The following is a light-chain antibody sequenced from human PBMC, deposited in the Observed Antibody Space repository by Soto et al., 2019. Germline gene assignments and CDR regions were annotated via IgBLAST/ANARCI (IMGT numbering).Light chain of an antibody. Sequence: DIQMTQSPSTLSASLGDRVTITCRASQSASTWLAWYQQKAGKAPKLLIYDASILESGVPSRFRGSGSETDFTLTITSLQPEDFATYYCQQSYTTPRTFGQGTKVDIK. CDR3: QQSYTTPRT. V-gene: IGKV1-39*01. CDR2: DAS. J-gene: IGKJ1*01. CDR1: QSASTW.